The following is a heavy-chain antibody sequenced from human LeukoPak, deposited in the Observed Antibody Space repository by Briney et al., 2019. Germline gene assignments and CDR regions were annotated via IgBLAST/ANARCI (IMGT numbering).Heavy chain of an antibody. CDR1: GFTFSTYA. CDR2: ISYDGSIK. V-gene: IGHV3-30-3*01. Sequence: GRSLRLSCAASGFTFSTYAIHWVCQAPGKGLEWVAVISYDGSIKYYAGSVKGRFTISRDNSKNTLYLQMNSMRAEDTAMYYCARDFTAYGSGTYSALGDYWGQGTLVTVSS. D-gene: IGHD3-10*01. J-gene: IGHJ4*02. CDR3: ARDFTAYGSGTYSALGDY.